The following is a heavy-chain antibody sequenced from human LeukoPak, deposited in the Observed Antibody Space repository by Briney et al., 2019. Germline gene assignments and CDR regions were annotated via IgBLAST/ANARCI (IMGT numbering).Heavy chain of an antibody. D-gene: IGHD6-19*01. J-gene: IGHJ6*02. CDR1: GGSISSYY. V-gene: IGHV4-59*01. CDR3: ARMAVAGIAYYGMDV. CDR2: IYYSGST. Sequence: SETLSLTCTVSGGSISSYYWSWIRQPPGKGLEWIGYIYYSGSTNYNPSLKSRVTISVDTSKNQFSLKLSSVTAADTAVYYCARMAVAGIAYYGMDVWGQGTTVTVSS.